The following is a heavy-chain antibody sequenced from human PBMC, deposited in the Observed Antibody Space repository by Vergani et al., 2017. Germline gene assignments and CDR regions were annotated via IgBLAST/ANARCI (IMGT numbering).Heavy chain of an antibody. CDR1: GASISSGTYY. Sequence: QVQLQESGPGLLKPSQTLPLTCTVSGASISSGTYYWSWIRQPAGKGLEWIGRIYTSGSTNYNPSLKSRVTISLDTSKNQFSLKLTSVTAADTAVYYCAREVLLYFWANYWGQGTLVTVSS. V-gene: IGHV4-61*02. J-gene: IGHJ4*02. CDR3: AREVLLYFWANY. D-gene: IGHD3-10*01. CDR2: IYTSGST.